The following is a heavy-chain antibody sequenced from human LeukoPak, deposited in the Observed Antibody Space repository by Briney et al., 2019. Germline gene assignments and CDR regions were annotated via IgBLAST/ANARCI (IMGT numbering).Heavy chain of an antibody. V-gene: IGHV3-30*04. Sequence: QPGGSLSLSCAASGFTFSSYAMHWVRQAPGKGLEWVAVISYDGSNKYYADSVKGRFTISRDNSKNTLYLQMNSLRAEDTAVYYCARDLYYYDSSGYYYELYYFDYWGQGTLVTVSS. CDR1: GFTFSSYA. D-gene: IGHD3-22*01. J-gene: IGHJ4*02. CDR2: ISYDGSNK. CDR3: ARDLYYYDSSGYYYELYYFDY.